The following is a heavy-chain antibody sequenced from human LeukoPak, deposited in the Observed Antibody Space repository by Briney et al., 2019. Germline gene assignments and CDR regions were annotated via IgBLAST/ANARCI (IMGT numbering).Heavy chain of an antibody. CDR2: ITPSGGT. Sequence: ASVKVSCKAAGYTFTSYSMHWVRQAPGQGLEWMGWITPSGGTNYPQKFQGRVAITRDTSITTAYMDLSRLTSDDTAVYYCARDRYGDGFAHFDYWGQGALVTVSS. J-gene: IGHJ4*02. V-gene: IGHV1-2*02. D-gene: IGHD5-24*01. CDR3: ARDRYGDGFAHFDY. CDR1: GYTFTSYS.